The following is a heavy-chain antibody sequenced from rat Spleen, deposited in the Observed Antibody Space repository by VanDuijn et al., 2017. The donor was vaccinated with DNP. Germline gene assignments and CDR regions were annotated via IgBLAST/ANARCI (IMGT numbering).Heavy chain of an antibody. CDR2: ITNSGGCI. D-gene: IGHD1-4*01. CDR1: GFTFSNYG. Sequence: EVQLVESGGGFVQPGRSLKLSCAASGFTFSNYGMAWVRQAPTKGMEWVASITNSGGCIYYRDSLKGRITISRDNAKSTLYLQMDSLRSEDTATYYCTTGAGSPWGQGTSVTVSS. CDR3: TTGAGSP. J-gene: IGHJ4*01. V-gene: IGHV5-27*01.